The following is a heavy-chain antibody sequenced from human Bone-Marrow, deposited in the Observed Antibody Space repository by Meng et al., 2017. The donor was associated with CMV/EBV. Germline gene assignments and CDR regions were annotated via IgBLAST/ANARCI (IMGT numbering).Heavy chain of an antibody. Sequence: LRLSCTVSGGSISSGGYYWSWIRQHPGKGLEWIGYIYYSGSTYYNPSLKSRVTISVDTSKNQFSLKLSSVTAADTAVYYCARGTWELPSGNWFDPWGQGTLVTVSS. V-gene: IGHV4-31*03. CDR2: IYYSGST. J-gene: IGHJ5*02. D-gene: IGHD1-26*01. CDR1: GGSISSGGYY. CDR3: ARGTWELPSGNWFDP.